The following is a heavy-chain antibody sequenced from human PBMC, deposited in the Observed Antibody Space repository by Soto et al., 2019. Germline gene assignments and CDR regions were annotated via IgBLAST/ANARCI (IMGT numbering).Heavy chain of an antibody. CDR3: AKDRDYIWGSYLISGGDAFDI. D-gene: IGHD3-16*01. V-gene: IGHV3-23*01. CDR2: ISGSGGST. Sequence: HPGGSLRLSCAASGFTFSSYAMSWVRQAPGKGLEWVSAISGSGGSTYYADSVKGRFTISRDNSKNTLYLQMNSLRAEDTAVYYCAKDRDYIWGSYLISGGDAFDIWGQGTMVTVSS. CDR1: GFTFSSYA. J-gene: IGHJ3*02.